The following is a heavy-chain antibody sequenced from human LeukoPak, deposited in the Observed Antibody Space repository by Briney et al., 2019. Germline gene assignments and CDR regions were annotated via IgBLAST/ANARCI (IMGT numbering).Heavy chain of an antibody. D-gene: IGHD3-9*01. CDR1: GGSISSSSYY. V-gene: IGHV4-39*01. Sequence: SETLSLTCTVSGGSISSSSYYWGWIRQPPGKGLEWIGSIYYSGSTYYNPSLKSRVTISVDTSKNQFSLKLSSVTAADTAVYYCARHFDYSRPRGGYWGQGTLVTVSS. J-gene: IGHJ4*02. CDR2: IYYSGST. CDR3: ARHFDYSRPRGGY.